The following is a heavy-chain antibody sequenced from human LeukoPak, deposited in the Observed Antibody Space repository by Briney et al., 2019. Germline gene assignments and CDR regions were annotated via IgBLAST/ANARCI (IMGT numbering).Heavy chain of an antibody. Sequence: GASVKVSCKASGYTFTSYYMHWVRQAPGQGLEWMGIINPSGGSTSYAQKFQGRVTMTRDMSTSTVYMELSSLRSEDTAVYYCASPLARNYYDTSGYYYWGQGTLVTVSS. V-gene: IGHV1-46*01. CDR3: ASPLARNYYDTSGYYY. CDR2: INPSGGST. J-gene: IGHJ4*02. D-gene: IGHD3-22*01. CDR1: GYTFTSYY.